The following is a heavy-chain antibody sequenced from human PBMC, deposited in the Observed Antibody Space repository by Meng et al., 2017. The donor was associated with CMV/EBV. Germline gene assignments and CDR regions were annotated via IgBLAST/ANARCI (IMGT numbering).Heavy chain of an antibody. CDR3: ARDPTRISAFDI. CDR2: INPNSGGT. J-gene: IGHJ3*02. V-gene: IGHV1-2*02. D-gene: IGHD2/OR15-2a*01. CDR1: GYTFTGYY. Sequence: ASVKVSCKASGYTFTGYYMHWVRQAPGQGLEWMGWINPNSGGTNYAQKFQGRVTMTRDTSISTAYMELSRLRSDDTAVYYCARDPTRISAFDIWGQGTMVTVSS.